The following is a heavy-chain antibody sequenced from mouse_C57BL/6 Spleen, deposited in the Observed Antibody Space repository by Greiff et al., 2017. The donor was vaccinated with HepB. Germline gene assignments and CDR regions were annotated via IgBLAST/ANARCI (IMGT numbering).Heavy chain of an antibody. CDR3: ARAEYYYGSSDYAMDY. Sequence: QVQLKQSGPELVKPGASVKLSCKASGYTFTSYDINWVKQRPGQGLEWIGWIYPRDGSTKYNEKFKGKATLTVDTSSSTAYMELHSLTSEDSAVYFCARAEYYYGSSDYAMDYWGQGTSVTVSS. CDR1: GYTFTSYD. V-gene: IGHV1-85*01. CDR2: IYPRDGST. D-gene: IGHD1-1*01. J-gene: IGHJ4*01.